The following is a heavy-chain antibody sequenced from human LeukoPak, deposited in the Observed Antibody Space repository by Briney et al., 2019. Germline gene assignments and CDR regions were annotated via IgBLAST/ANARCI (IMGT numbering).Heavy chain of an antibody. CDR2: VYYSGST. CDR3: ARSTMYSGPFDY. D-gene: IGHD6-19*01. V-gene: IGHV4-59*01. J-gene: IGHJ4*02. CDR1: GDSMSTYY. Sequence: PSETLSLTCTVSGDSMSTYYWSWIRQPPGKGLEWIGYVYYSGSTNYNPSLKSRGTISVDTYKIQFPLKLSSVTAADTAMYYCARSTMYSGPFDYWGQGTRVTVTS.